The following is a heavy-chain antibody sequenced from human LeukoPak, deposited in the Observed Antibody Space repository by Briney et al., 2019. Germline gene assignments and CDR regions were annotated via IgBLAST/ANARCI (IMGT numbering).Heavy chain of an antibody. J-gene: IGHJ4*02. CDR2: ISSSSSRGTI. V-gene: IGHV3-48*01. Sequence: GGSLRLSCAASGFTFSSYSMNWVRQAPGKGLEWVSYISSSSSRGTIYYADSVKGRFTISRDNAKNSLYLQMNGLRAEDTAVYYCARLYNWNDDLKFDDWGQGTLVTVSS. CDR1: GFTFSSYS. CDR3: ARLYNWNDDLKFDD. D-gene: IGHD1-20*01.